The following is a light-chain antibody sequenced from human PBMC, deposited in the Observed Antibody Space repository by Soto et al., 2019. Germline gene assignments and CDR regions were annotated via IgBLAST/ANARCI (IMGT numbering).Light chain of an antibody. CDR3: SLYTSSSTFVV. Sequence: QSALTQPPSVSGSPGQSVTISCTGTSSDVGSYNRVSWYQQPPGTAPKLMIYEVSNRPSGVPDRFSGSKSGNTASLTISGLQVEDEADYYCSLYTSSSTFVVFGGGTKLTVL. V-gene: IGLV2-18*01. CDR1: SSDVGSYNR. CDR2: EVS. J-gene: IGLJ2*01.